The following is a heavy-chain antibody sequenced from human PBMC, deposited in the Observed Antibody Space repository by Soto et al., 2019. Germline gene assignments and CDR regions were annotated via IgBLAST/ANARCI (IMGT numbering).Heavy chain of an antibody. CDR1: GFTFSSYA. J-gene: IGHJ4*02. CDR3: AKQGGTSSFDY. V-gene: IGHV3-30*18. D-gene: IGHD2-2*01. Sequence: QVQLMESGGGVVQPGTSLRLSCAASGFTFSSYAVHWVRRAPGKGLEWVAVISNDGSGKYYADSVKGRITISRDNSKNTLFLQMNSLRAEDTAVYYCAKQGGTSSFDYWGQGTLVTVSS. CDR2: ISNDGSGK.